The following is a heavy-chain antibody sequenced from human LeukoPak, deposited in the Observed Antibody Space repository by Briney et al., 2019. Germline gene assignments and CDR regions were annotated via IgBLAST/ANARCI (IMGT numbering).Heavy chain of an antibody. V-gene: IGHV4-34*01. CDR3: ARVEGSYQLLYGCLDY. Sequence: PSETLSLTCAVYGGSFSGYYRSWIRQPPGKGLEWIGEINHSGSTNYNPSLKSRVTISVDTSKNQFSLKLSSVTAADTAVYYCARVEGSYQLLYGCLDYWGQGTLVTVSS. D-gene: IGHD2-2*02. CDR1: GGSFSGYY. CDR2: INHSGST. J-gene: IGHJ4*02.